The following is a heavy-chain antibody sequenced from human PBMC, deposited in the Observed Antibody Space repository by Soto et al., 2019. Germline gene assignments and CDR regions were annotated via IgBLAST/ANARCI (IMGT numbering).Heavy chain of an antibody. D-gene: IGHD5-18*01. J-gene: IGHJ4*02. CDR3: AKVLVKTMDTREFDY. Sequence: PGGSLRLSCAASGFTFSSYAMSWVRQAPGKGLEWVSAISGSGGSTYYADSVKGRFTISRDNSKNTLYLQMNSLRAEDTAVYYCAKVLVKTMDTREFDYWGQGTLVTVSS. CDR2: ISGSGGST. CDR1: GFTFSSYA. V-gene: IGHV3-23*01.